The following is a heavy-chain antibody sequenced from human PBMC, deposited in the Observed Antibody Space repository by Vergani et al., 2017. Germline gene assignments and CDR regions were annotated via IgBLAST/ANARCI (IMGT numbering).Heavy chain of an antibody. CDR1: GITFWKFG. CDR3: VRDVRVSRS. CDR2: ISGNNDDV. J-gene: IGHJ3*01. V-gene: IGHV3-21*01. Sequence: EVDLVESGGGLAQPGGSLRLSCEASGITFWKFGMHWVRQGPGKGLEWVSSISGNNDDVYYADSVKGRFTISRDNAKNSLYLDMSSLRAEDTAVYYCVRDVRVSRSWRQGTLVAVSS.